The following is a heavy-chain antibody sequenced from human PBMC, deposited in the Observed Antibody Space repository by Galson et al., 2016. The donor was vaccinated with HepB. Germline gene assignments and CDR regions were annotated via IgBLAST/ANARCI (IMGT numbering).Heavy chain of an antibody. Sequence: SLRLSCAASGFNLSDYYMNWIRQAPGKGLEWVAIIYSGGATYYAHSEKGRFTISRDNPKNTLYLQMNSLRAEDTAVYYCARDPGRIAAAGHLDSWGQGTLVTVS. CDR3: ARDPGRIAAAGHLDS. D-gene: IGHD6-13*01. CDR2: IYSGGAT. V-gene: IGHV3-53*01. CDR1: GFNLSDYY. J-gene: IGHJ5*01.